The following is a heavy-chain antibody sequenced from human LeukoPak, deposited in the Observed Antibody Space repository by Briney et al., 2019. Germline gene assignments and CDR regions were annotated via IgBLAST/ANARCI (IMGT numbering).Heavy chain of an antibody. Sequence: GASVKVSCKAPGYTFTSYAMNWVRQAPGQGLEWMGWINTNTGNPTYAQGFTGRFVFSLDTSVSTAYLQISSLKAEDTAVYYCARDIRAAAGTEYNWFDPWGQGTLVTVSS. J-gene: IGHJ5*02. D-gene: IGHD6-13*01. V-gene: IGHV7-4-1*02. CDR3: ARDIRAAAGTEYNWFDP. CDR2: INTNTGNP. CDR1: GYTFTSYA.